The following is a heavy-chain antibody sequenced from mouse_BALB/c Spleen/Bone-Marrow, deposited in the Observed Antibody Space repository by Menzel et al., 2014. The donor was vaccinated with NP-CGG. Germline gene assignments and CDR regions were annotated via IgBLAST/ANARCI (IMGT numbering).Heavy chain of an antibody. CDR1: GYSFTSYW. Sequence: VKLQESGPQLVRPGASVKISCKASGYSFTSYWMHWVKQRPGQGLEWIGMIDPSDSETKLNQKFKDKATLTVDKSSSPAYLQLSSPTSEDSAVYYCARRDNAPFAYWGQGTLVTVSA. J-gene: IGHJ3*01. V-gene: IGHV1S126*01. CDR3: ARRDNAPFAY. D-gene: IGHD1-3*01. CDR2: IDPSDSET.